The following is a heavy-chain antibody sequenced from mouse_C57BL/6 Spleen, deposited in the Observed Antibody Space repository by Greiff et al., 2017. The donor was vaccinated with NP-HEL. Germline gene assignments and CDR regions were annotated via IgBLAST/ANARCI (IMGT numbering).Heavy chain of an antibody. CDR3: ARGGYSYYFDD. V-gene: IGHV1-82*01. J-gene: IGHJ2*01. Sequence: QVQLQQSGPELVKPGASVKISCKASGYAFSSSWMNWVKQRPGKGLEWIGRIYPGDGDTNYNGKFKGKATLTADKSSSTAYMQLSSLTSEDSAVYFCARGGYSYYFDDWGQGTTLTVSS. CDR2: IYPGDGDT. D-gene: IGHD3-1*01. CDR1: GYAFSSSW.